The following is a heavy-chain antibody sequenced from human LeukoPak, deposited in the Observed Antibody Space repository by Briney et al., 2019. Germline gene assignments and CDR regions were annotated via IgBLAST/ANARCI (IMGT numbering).Heavy chain of an antibody. CDR1: GGSISSYY. CDR3: ARVDSSGWGGLYWYFDL. J-gene: IGHJ2*01. CDR2: IYYSGST. D-gene: IGHD6-19*01. Sequence: SETLSLTCTVSGGSISSYYWSWIRQPPGKGLEWIGYIYYSGSTNYNPSLKSRVTISVDTSKNQFSLKLSSVTAADTAVYYCARVDSSGWGGLYWYFDLWGRGTLVTVSS. V-gene: IGHV4-59*01.